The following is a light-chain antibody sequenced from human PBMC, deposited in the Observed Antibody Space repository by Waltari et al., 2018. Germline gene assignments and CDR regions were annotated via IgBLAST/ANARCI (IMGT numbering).Light chain of an antibody. J-gene: IGLJ3*02. CDR1: SSNIGNNA. CDR2: YDD. CDR3: TAWDDSLNGWV. V-gene: IGLV1-36*01. Sequence: QSVLTQPPSVSEAPRQRVTISCSGSSSNIGNNAVSWFQQLPGKTPKLLVYYDDLLPSGVSDRFSGSRSGTSASLAIHWLQSEDEADYYCTAWDDSLNGWVFGGGTKLTVL.